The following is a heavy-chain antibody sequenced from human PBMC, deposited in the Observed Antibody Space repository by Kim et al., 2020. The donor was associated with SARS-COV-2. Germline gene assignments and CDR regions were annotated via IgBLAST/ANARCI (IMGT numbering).Heavy chain of an antibody. D-gene: IGHD1-26*01. CDR3: AKGGLSGSQDFDY. CDR2: ISWNSGSI. V-gene: IGHV3-9*01. J-gene: IGHJ4*02. CDR1: GFTFDDYA. Sequence: GGSLRLSCAASGFTFDDYAMHWVRQAPGKGLEWVSGISWNSGSIGYADSVKGRFTISRDNAKNSLYLQMNSLRAEDTALYYCAKGGLSGSQDFDYWGQGTLVTVSS.